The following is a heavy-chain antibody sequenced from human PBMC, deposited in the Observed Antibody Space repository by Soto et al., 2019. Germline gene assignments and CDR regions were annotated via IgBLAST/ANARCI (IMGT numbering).Heavy chain of an antibody. CDR2: IYYSGGT. J-gene: IGHJ4*02. CDR3: ARRRLYSTGWDFDY. V-gene: IGHV4-39*01. CDR1: GASIGSTTYY. D-gene: IGHD2-2*01. Sequence: SQTLSLTCTVFGASIGSTTYYWAWIRQSPGKGLEWIASIYYSGGTYYNPSLKSRVTISLDTSNNQFSLRLSSVTAADTAVYYCARRRLYSTGWDFDYWGQGTLVTVSS.